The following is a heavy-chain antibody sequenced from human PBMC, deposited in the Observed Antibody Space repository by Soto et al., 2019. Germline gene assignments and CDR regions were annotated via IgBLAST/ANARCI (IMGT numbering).Heavy chain of an antibody. CDR1: GASFYNFA. Sequence: SVKVSCKASGASFYNFALYWVRQAPGQGLEWVGGLTPVFRTANYSQKFQGRVTITADESTTTAYMELSNLRSDDTAVFYCAGVDCGGGTCYSGGVDYWGQGTMVTVYS. D-gene: IGHD2-15*01. CDR2: LTPVFRTA. CDR3: AGVDCGGGTCYSGGVDY. V-gene: IGHV1-69*13. J-gene: IGHJ4*02.